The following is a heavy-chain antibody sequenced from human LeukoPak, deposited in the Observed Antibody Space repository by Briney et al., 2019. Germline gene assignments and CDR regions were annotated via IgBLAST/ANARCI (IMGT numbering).Heavy chain of an antibody. J-gene: IGHJ4*02. Sequence: PGGSLRLSCEVSGFNFRTYSMDWVRQAPGKGLQWVSYISAEGATIYYAEDVRGRFTISRDDAKNSLYQDMSNLRVDDTAVYYCARDRVGTKGDYWGQGTLVTVS. CDR2: ISAEGATI. CDR1: GFNFRTYS. CDR3: ARDRVGTKGDY. V-gene: IGHV3-48*01. D-gene: IGHD1-26*01.